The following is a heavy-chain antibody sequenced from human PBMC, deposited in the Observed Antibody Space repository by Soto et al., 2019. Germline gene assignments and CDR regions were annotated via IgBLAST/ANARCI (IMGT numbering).Heavy chain of an antibody. J-gene: IGHJ3*02. Sequence: QVQLQQWGAGLLKPSETLSLTCAVFGGSVNSGNYYWSWIRQPPGKGLEWIGEMSHSGGTHFNPSLMSRVTISVDTSKNQFCLKMSSVTAADTALYYCARVERGTATTVVDAFDIWGPGTMVTVSS. V-gene: IGHV4-34*01. CDR2: MSHSGGT. D-gene: IGHD1-1*01. CDR3: ARVERGTATTVVDAFDI. CDR1: GGSVNSGNYY.